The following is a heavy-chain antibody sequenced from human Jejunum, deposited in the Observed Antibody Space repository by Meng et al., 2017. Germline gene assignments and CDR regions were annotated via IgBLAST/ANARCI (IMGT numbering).Heavy chain of an antibody. CDR1: GDSISSDNW. J-gene: IGHJ4*02. D-gene: IGHD6-19*01. CDR3: ARKGGTYSTGHFPHFDY. V-gene: IGHV4-4*02. CDR2: IFRTGTS. Sequence: QVQLQESGPGLGKPSGTLALTCAVSGDSISSDNWWSWVRQPPGKGPEWIGDIFRTGTSNYSPSLRSRVAIYMDKSKNQFSLSLNSVTAADTAVYYCARKGGTYSTGHFPHFDYWGQGTLVTVSS.